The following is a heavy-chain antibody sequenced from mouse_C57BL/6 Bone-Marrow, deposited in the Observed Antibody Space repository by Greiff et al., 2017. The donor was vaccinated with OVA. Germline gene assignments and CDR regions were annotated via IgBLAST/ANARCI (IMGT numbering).Heavy chain of an antibody. J-gene: IGHJ2*01. CDR3: ARRATVVGAPFDY. D-gene: IGHD1-1*01. Sequence: QVQLQQPGAELVKPGASVKLSCKASGYTFTSYWMHWVKQRPGQGLEWIGMIHPNSGSTNYNEKFKSKATLTVDKSSSTAYMQLSSLTSEDSAVYYCARRATVVGAPFDYWGQGTTLTVSS. CDR1: GYTFTSYW. CDR2: IHPNSGST. V-gene: IGHV1-64*01.